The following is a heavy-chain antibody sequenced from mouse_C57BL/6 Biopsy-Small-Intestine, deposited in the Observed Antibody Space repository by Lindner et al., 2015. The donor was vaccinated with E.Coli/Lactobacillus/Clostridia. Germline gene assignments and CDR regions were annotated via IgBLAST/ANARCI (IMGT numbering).Heavy chain of an antibody. CDR3: TGLRHDY. Sequence: VQLQESGAELVRPWASVKLSCTGSGFNIKDDYMHWVKQRPEQGLEWIGCIDPENGGSEYASKFQGKATVTADTSSNTAYLHLSSLTSEDTAVYYCTGLRHDYWGQGTTLTVSS. D-gene: IGHD2-12*01. CDR2: IDPENGGS. V-gene: IGHV14-4*01. CDR1: GFNIKDDY. J-gene: IGHJ2*01.